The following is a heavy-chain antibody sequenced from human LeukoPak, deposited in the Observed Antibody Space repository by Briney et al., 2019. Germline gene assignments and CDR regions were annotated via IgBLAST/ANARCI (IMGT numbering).Heavy chain of an antibody. CDR1: GYSFTSYW. J-gene: IGHJ6*03. CDR3: ARDGGYSYPKGHMDV. Sequence: GESLKISCKGSGYSFTSYWIGWVRQMPGKGLEWMGIIYPGDSDTRYSPSFQGQVTISADKSISTAYLQWSSLKASDTAVYYCARDGGYSYPKGHMDVWGKGTTVTVSS. D-gene: IGHD5-18*01. V-gene: IGHV5-51*01. CDR2: IYPGDSDT.